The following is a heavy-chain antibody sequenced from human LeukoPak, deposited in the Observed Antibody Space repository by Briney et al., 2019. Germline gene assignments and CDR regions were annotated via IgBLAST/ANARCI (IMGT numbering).Heavy chain of an antibody. D-gene: IGHD3-3*01. CDR3: ARTYYDYWSGPYAFDI. Sequence: GGSLRLSCAASGFTFSSYGMHWVRQAPGKGLEWVAFIRYDGSNKYYADSVKGRFTISRDNSENTLYLRMNNLRAEDTAVVYWARTYYDYWSGPYAFDIWGQGTMVTVSS. V-gene: IGHV3-30*02. CDR1: GFTFSSYG. CDR2: IRYDGSNK. J-gene: IGHJ3*02.